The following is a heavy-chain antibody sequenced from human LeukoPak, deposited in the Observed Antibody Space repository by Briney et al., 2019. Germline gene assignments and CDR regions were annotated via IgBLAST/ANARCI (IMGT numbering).Heavy chain of an antibody. D-gene: IGHD3-16*02. J-gene: IGHJ4*02. CDR2: IIPIFGTA. CDR3: ARDGGGYDYVWGSYRYMDY. V-gene: IGHV1-69*05. CDR1: GGTVSSYA. Sequence: SVKVSCRASGGTVSSYAISWVRQAPGQGLEWMGGIIPIFGTANYAQKFQGRVTITTDESTSTAYMELSSLRSEDTAVYYCARDGGGYDYVWGSYRYMDYWGQGTLVTVSS.